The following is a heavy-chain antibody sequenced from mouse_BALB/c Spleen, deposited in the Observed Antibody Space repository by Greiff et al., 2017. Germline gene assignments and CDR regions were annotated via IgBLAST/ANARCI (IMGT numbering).Heavy chain of an antibody. J-gene: IGHJ3*01. V-gene: IGHV1S81*02. D-gene: IGHD4-1*01. CDR1: GYTFTSYY. CDR2: INPSNGGT. Sequence: VQLQQSGAELVKPGASVKLSCKASGYTFTSYYMYWVKQRPGQGLEWIGEINPSNGGTNFNEKFKSKATLTVDKSSSTAYMQLSSLTSEDSAVYYCTSFLTAWFAYWGQGTLVTVSA. CDR3: TSFLTAWFAY.